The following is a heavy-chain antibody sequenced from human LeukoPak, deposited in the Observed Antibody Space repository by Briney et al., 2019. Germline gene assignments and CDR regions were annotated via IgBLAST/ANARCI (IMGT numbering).Heavy chain of an antibody. CDR1: GDSIRSYY. Sequence: SETLSLTCTVSGDSIRSYYWSWIRQSPGKGLEWIGSFSYGGSTNYNPSLESRVTISVDTSKNQFSLKLSSVTAADTAVYYCARSLRGYSGLGVWGKGTTVTISS. CDR2: FSYGGST. D-gene: IGHD5-12*01. CDR3: ARSLRGYSGLGV. V-gene: IGHV4-59*08. J-gene: IGHJ6*04.